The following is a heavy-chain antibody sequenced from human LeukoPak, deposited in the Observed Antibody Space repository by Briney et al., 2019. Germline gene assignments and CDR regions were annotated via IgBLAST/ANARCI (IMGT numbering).Heavy chain of an antibody. CDR2: ISGSGGST. CDR1: GFTFSSYA. D-gene: IGHD6-19*01. J-gene: IGHJ6*02. V-gene: IGHV3-23*01. Sequence: GSLRLSCAASGFTFSSYAMSWVRQAPGKGLEWVSAISGSGGSTYYADSVKGRFTISRDNSKNTLYLQMNSLRAEDTAVYYCAKDRIAVAGLYYYYGMDVWGQGTTVTVSS. CDR3: AKDRIAVAGLYYYYGMDV.